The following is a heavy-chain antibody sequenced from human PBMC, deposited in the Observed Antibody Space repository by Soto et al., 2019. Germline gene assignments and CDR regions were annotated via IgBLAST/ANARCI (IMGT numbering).Heavy chain of an antibody. D-gene: IGHD1-26*01. V-gene: IGHV3-7*01. Sequence: EVQLVESGGGLVQPGGSLRLSCVASGFPFSGHWMSWVRQAPGKGLEWVANIKQDGSEEHYVDSVKGRFTVSRDNAKNSLHLQMNSLRAEDTAGYDCARVVGATNTLHNWGQGTLVTVSS. CDR1: GFPFSGHW. CDR2: IKQDGSEE. J-gene: IGHJ4*02. CDR3: ARVVGATNTLHN.